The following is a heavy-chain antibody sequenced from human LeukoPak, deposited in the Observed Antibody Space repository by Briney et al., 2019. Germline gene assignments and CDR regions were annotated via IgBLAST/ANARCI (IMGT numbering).Heavy chain of an antibody. CDR1: GFTFSSYS. J-gene: IGHJ4*02. D-gene: IGHD5-18*01. CDR2: ISSSSSYI. CDR3: ARADWDTAMIDY. V-gene: IGHV3-21*01. Sequence: SGGSLRLSCAASGFTFSSYSMNWVRQAPGKGLEWVSSISSSSSYIYYADSVKGRFTISRDNAKNSLYLQMNSLRAEDTAVYYCARADWDTAMIDYWGQGTLVTVSS.